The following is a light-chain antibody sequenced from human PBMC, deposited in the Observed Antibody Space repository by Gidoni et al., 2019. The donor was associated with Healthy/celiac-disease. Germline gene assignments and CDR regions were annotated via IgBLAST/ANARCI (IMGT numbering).Light chain of an antibody. CDR1: QGVSSY. Sequence: EIVYSQSPDNLSLSTGDRATLSCRASQGVSSYLAWYKQKPGQDPRLLSYDASNRATGIPARFSGIGSGTDFTLTIISLEPEDFAVYYCHQSSNKATFGGGTKVEIK. V-gene: IGKV3-11*01. CDR2: DAS. CDR3: HQSSNKAT. J-gene: IGKJ4*01.